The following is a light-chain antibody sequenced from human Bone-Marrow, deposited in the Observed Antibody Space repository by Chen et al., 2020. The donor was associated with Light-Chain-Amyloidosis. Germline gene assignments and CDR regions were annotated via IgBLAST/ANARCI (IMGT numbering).Light chain of an antibody. CDR3: SSYPIANTLV. J-gene: IGLJ1*01. CDR2: EVT. CDR1: SSDVGVDNH. V-gene: IGLV2-14*01. Sequence: QSALTQPASVSGSPGQSITISCTGTSSDVGVDNHVSWYQQHPDKAPKLMIYEVTTRPSCFPSRFSGSKSDNAVPLTISGLQTEDEADYFFSSYPIANTLVFGIGTRVTVL.